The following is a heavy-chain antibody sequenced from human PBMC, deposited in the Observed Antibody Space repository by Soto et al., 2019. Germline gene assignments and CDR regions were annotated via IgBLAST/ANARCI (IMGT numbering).Heavy chain of an antibody. CDR3: ARALINPEWLRSKIYYYGMDV. D-gene: IGHD5-12*01. CDR2: MSAYNGNT. Sequence: ASVKVSCKASGYTFTSYCISWVGQSPGRGLEWMGWMSAYNGNTNYAQKLQGRVTMTTDTSTSTAYMELRSPRSDDTAVDYCARALINPEWLRSKIYYYGMDVWGQRTTVTVS. J-gene: IGHJ6*02. V-gene: IGHV1-18*01. CDR1: GYTFTSYC.